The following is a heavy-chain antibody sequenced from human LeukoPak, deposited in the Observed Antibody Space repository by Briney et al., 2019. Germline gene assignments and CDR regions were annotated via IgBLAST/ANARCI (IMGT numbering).Heavy chain of an antibody. J-gene: IGHJ3*02. CDR3: AREQVDDAFDI. CDR1: GGSFSGYY. Sequence: SETLSLTCAVYGGSFSGYYLSWIRQPPGKGLEWIGEINHSGSTNYNPSLKSRVTISVDTSKNQFSLKLSSVTAADTAVYYCAREQVDDAFDIWGQGTMVTVSS. V-gene: IGHV4-34*01. CDR2: INHSGST.